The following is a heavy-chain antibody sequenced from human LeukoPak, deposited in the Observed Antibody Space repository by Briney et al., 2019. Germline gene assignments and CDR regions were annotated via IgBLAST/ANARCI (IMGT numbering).Heavy chain of an antibody. J-gene: IGHJ4*02. V-gene: IGHV1-46*01. D-gene: IGHD6-19*01. CDR2: INPSGGST. CDR3: ARVGPSVGVAVAGTDY. CDR1: GYTFTSYY. Sequence: ASVKVSCEASGYTFTSYYMHRVRQAPEQGLEWMGIINPSGGSTSYAQKFQGRVTMTRDTSTSTVYMELSSLRSEDTAVYYCARVGPSVGVAVAGTDYWGQGTLVTVSS.